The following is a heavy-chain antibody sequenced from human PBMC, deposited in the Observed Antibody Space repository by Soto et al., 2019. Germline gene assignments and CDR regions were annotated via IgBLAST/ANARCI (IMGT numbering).Heavy chain of an antibody. V-gene: IGHV3-74*01. D-gene: IGHD6-19*01. Sequence: EVQLVESGGGLVQPGGSLRLSCAASGLTFSSYWMHWVRQAPGKGLVWVSRISTDGSVTTYADSVKGRFTISRDNAKNALYLQMNSLRTEDKAVYYCARAPCSSGWWGLDYWGQGTLVTVSS. CDR2: ISTDGSVT. CDR3: ARAPCSSGWWGLDY. J-gene: IGHJ4*02. CDR1: GLTFSSYW.